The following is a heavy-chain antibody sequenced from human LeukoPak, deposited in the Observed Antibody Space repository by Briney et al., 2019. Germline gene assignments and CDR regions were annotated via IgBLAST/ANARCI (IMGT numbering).Heavy chain of an antibody. CDR2: ISGSGGST. CDR3: AKSSGVYDFWSGSPFDY. CDR1: RFTFSSYA. V-gene: IGHV3-23*01. J-gene: IGHJ4*02. D-gene: IGHD3-3*01. Sequence: GGSLRLSCAASRFTFSSYAMSWVRQAPGKGLEWVSAISGSGGSTYYADSVKGRFIISRDNSKNTLYLQMNSLRAEDTAVYYCAKSSGVYDFWSGSPFDYWGQGTLVTVSS.